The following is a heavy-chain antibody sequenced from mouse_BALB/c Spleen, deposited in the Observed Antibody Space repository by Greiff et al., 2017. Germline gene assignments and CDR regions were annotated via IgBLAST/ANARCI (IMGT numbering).Heavy chain of an antibody. CDR3: ARHLGRTYYAMDY. J-gene: IGHJ4*01. CDR1: GFNIKDTY. CDR2: IDPANGNT. Sequence: EVKLQESGAELVKPGASVKLSCTASGFNIKDTYMHWVKQRPEQGLEWIGRIDPANGNTKYDPKFQGKATITADTSSNTAYLQLSSLTSEDTAVYYCARHLGRTYYAMDYWGQGTSVTVSS. V-gene: IGHV14-3*02. D-gene: IGHD4-1*01.